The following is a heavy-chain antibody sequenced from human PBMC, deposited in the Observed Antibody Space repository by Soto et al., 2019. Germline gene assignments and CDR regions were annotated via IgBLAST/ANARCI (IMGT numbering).Heavy chain of an antibody. V-gene: IGHV4-39*01. CDR1: GGSISSSSYY. Sequence: QLQLQESGPGLVKPSETLSLTCTVSGGSISSSSYYWGWIRQPPGKGLEWIGSIYYSGSTYYNPSLKSRVTISVDTSKNQFSLKLSSVTAADTAVYYCARLDYGDYVVGRYYYYGMDVWGQGTTVTVSS. D-gene: IGHD4-17*01. CDR3: ARLDYGDYVVGRYYYYGMDV. CDR2: IYYSGST. J-gene: IGHJ6*02.